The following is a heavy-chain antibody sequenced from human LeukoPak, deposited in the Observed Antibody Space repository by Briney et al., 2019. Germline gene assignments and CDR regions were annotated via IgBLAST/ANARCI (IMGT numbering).Heavy chain of an antibody. J-gene: IGHJ4*02. Sequence: GSLRLSCAASGFTFSSYWMSWVRQAPGKGLEWVANIKQDGSEKYYVDSVKGRFTISRDNAKNSLYLQMNSLRAEDTAVYYCARDCYDFWSGPPPLDYWGQGTLVTVSS. V-gene: IGHV3-7*01. CDR1: GFTFSSYW. D-gene: IGHD3-3*01. CDR2: IKQDGSEK. CDR3: ARDCYDFWSGPPPLDY.